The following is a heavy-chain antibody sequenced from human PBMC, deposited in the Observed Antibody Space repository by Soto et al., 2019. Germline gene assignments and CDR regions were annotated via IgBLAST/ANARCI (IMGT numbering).Heavy chain of an antibody. J-gene: IGHJ4*02. CDR1: GYIFTNYW. D-gene: IGHD3-22*01. V-gene: IGHV5-51*01. CDR3: AGLSYDDSSGAFDY. CDR2: IYPGDSDT. Sequence: GESLKISCKGSGYIFTNYWIGWVRQVPGKGLEWMGIIYPGDSDTKYSPSFQRQVTISADKSSPTAYVQWGSLRASGTAMDYCAGLSYDDSSGAFDYWGQGTTVTVSS.